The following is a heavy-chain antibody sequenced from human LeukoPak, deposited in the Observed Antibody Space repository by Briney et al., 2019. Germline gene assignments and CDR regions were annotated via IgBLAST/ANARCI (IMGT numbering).Heavy chain of an antibody. J-gene: IGHJ4*02. D-gene: IGHD3-10*01. CDR1: GYTFTGYY. Sequence: ASVKVSCKASGYTFTGYYIHWVRQAPGQGLEWMGWINPNSGGTNYAQKFQGRVTMTRDTSISTAYMELSRLRSDDTAVYYCAREAGSPGQYYFDYWGQGTLVTVSS. CDR3: AREAGSPGQYYFDY. V-gene: IGHV1-2*02. CDR2: INPNSGGT.